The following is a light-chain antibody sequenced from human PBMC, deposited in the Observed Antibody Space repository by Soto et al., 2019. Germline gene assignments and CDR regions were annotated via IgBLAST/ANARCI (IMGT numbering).Light chain of an antibody. J-gene: IGLJ2*01. CDR3: SSYTSSRGVV. Sequence: QSVLTQPASVSGSPGQSITISCTGTSSAVGGYNYVSWYQQHPGKAPKLMIYDVSNRPSGISSRFSGSKSGNTASLTISGLQAEDEADYYCSSYTSSRGVVFGGGTKLTVL. CDR1: SSAVGGYNY. V-gene: IGLV2-14*03. CDR2: DVS.